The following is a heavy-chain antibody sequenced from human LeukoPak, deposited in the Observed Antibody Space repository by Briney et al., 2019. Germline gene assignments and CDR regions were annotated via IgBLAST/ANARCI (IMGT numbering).Heavy chain of an antibody. CDR1: GFTFSSYG. Sequence: GRSPRLSCADSGFTFSSYGMHWVRQAPGKGLEWVAVISYDGSNKYYADSVKGRFTISRDNSKNTLYLQMNSLRVEDTAVYYCAKEEVVVYYYYYYYMDVWGKGTTVTISS. J-gene: IGHJ6*03. CDR3: AKEEVVVYYYYYYYMDV. CDR2: ISYDGSNK. V-gene: IGHV3-30*18. D-gene: IGHD2-15*01.